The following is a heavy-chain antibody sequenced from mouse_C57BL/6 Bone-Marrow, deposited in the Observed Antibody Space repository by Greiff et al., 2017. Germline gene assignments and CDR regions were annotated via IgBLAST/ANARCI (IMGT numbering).Heavy chain of an antibody. CDR3: ARTYEYDDYTMDY. CDR1: GYTFTNYW. CDR2: MHPNGGSP. Sequence: VQLQQPGSELVKPGASVTLSCKASGYTFTNYWMHWVTQRPGQGLEWIGMMHPNGGSPDYNEKFKSEAPLSVDKSSRTAYMELSSLTSEDSAVYYCARTYEYDDYTMDYWGQGTSVTVSS. D-gene: IGHD2-4*01. J-gene: IGHJ4*01. V-gene: IGHV1-64*01.